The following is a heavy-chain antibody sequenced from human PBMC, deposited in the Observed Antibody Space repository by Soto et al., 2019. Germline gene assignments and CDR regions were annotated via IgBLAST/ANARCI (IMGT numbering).Heavy chain of an antibody. CDR2: IIPIFGTA. Sequence: SVKVSCKASGGTFSSYAISWVRQAPGQGLEWMGGIIPIFGTANYAQKFQGRGTITADESTSTAYMELSSLRSEDTAVYYCARDLRTTVTTDYYYGMDVWGQGTTVTVSS. V-gene: IGHV1-69*13. J-gene: IGHJ6*02. CDR3: ARDLRTTVTTDYYYGMDV. D-gene: IGHD4-17*01. CDR1: GGTFSSYA.